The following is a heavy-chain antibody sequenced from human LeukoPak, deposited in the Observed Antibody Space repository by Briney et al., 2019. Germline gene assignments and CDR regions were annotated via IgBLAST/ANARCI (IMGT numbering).Heavy chain of an antibody. CDR2: IYYHDDK. CDR1: DFSLSTPGMG. Sequence: SGPTLLNPTQTLTLTCTFSDFSLSTPGMGVGWIRQPPGKALEWLAFIYYHDDKRYSPSLRSRLTITRDTSKNQGVLAMTNMDPVDTATYYCAHLVVTIDWRSYFDYWGQGALVTVSS. D-gene: IGHD3-9*01. J-gene: IGHJ4*02. V-gene: IGHV2-5*01. CDR3: AHLVVTIDWRSYFDY.